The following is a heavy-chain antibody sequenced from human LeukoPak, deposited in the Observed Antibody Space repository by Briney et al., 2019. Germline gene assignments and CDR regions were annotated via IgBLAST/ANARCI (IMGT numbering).Heavy chain of an antibody. D-gene: IGHD6-13*01. Sequence: GGSLRLSCAASGFTFSSYSMNWVRQAPGKGLEWVSSISSSSSYIYYADSVKGRFTISRDNAKNSLYLQMNSLRAEDTAVYYCAGVSYVEGTYGGSPYSSSWYGTYYFDYWGQGTLVTVSS. CDR2: ISSSSSYI. J-gene: IGHJ4*02. V-gene: IGHV3-21*01. CDR1: GFTFSSYS. CDR3: AGVSYVEGTYGGSPYSSSWYGTYYFDY.